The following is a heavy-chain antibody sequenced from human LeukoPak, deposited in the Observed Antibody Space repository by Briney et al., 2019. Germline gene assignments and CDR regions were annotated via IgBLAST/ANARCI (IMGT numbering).Heavy chain of an antibody. Sequence: GGSLRLSCAASGFTFSSYAMSWVRQAPGKGLEWVSAISGSGGSTYYADSVKGRFTISRDNSKNTLYLQMNSLRAEDTAVYYCAKDILIAAAGRYYYYYSMDVWGQGTTVTVSS. CDR3: AKDILIAAAGRYYYYYSMDV. CDR1: GFTFSSYA. J-gene: IGHJ6*02. V-gene: IGHV3-23*01. D-gene: IGHD6-13*01. CDR2: ISGSGGST.